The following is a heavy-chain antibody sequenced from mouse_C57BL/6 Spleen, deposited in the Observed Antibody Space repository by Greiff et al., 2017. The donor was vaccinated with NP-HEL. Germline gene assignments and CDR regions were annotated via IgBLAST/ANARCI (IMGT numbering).Heavy chain of an antibody. D-gene: IGHD1-2*01. V-gene: IGHV5-17*01. CDR2: ISSGSSTI. CDR3: ARPPITTGKDYYAMDY. J-gene: IGHJ4*01. Sequence: EVQGVESGGGLVKPGGSLKLSCAASGFTFSDYGMHWVRQAPEKGLEWVAYISSGSSTIYYADTVKGRFTISRDNAKKTLFLQMTSLRSEDTAMYYCARPPITTGKDYYAMDYWGQGTSVTVSS. CDR1: GFTFSDYG.